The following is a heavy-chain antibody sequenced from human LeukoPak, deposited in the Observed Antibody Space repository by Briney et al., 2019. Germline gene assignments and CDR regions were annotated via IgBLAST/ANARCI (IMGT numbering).Heavy chain of an antibody. CDR2: ISSSSSYI. CDR1: GFTFSSYS. V-gene: IGHV3-21*01. CDR3: ARDRDLGFGELPDY. J-gene: IGHJ4*02. Sequence: KPGGSLRLSCAASGFTFSSYSMNWVRQAPGKGLEWVSSISSSSSYIYYADSVKGRFTISRDNAKNSLYLQMNSLRAEDTAVYYCARDRDLGFGELPDYWGQGTLVTVSS. D-gene: IGHD3-10*01.